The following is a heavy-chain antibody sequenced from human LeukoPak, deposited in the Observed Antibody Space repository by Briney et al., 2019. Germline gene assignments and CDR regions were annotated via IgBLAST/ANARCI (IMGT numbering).Heavy chain of an antibody. Sequence: GGSLRLSCAGSGFTFSSYAMAWVRQAPGKGLEWVSAISGSGGSTYYADSVKGRFTISRDNSKNTLYLQMNSLRAEDTAVYYCAKGSGYSSGPTDYWGQGTLVTVSS. J-gene: IGHJ4*02. V-gene: IGHV3-23*01. CDR3: AKGSGYSSGPTDY. CDR2: ISGSGGST. CDR1: GFTFSSYA. D-gene: IGHD6-19*01.